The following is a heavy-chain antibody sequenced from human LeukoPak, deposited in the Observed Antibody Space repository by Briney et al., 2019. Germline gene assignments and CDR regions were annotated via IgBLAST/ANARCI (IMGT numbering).Heavy chain of an antibody. Sequence: GGTLRLSCAASGFTFSDSGMSWVRQAPGKGLEWVSSISSSSSYIYYADSVKGRFTISRDNAKNSLYLQMNSLRAEDTAVYYCARSTRGSSYQIGKYYYYYYMDVWGKGTTVTVSS. D-gene: IGHD6-6*01. CDR1: GFTFSDSG. V-gene: IGHV3-21*01. CDR2: ISSSSSYI. J-gene: IGHJ6*03. CDR3: ARSTRGSSYQIGKYYYYYYMDV.